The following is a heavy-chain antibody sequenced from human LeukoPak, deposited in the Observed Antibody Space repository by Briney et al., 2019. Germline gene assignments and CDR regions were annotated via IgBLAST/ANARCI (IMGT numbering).Heavy chain of an antibody. J-gene: IGHJ4*02. V-gene: IGHV3-11*01. D-gene: IGHD6-19*01. CDR1: GFTFSDYY. CDR3: ARQTSGWLSVPGGFDY. CDR2: ISSSGSTI. Sequence: GGSLRLSCAASGFTFSDYYMSWIRQAPGKGLEWVSYISSSGSTIYYADSVKGRFTISRDNAKNSLYLQMNSLRAEDTAVYYCARQTSGWLSVPGGFDYWGQGTLVTVSS.